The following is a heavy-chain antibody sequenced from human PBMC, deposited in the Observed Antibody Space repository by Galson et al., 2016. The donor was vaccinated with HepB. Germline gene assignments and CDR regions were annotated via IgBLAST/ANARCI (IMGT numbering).Heavy chain of an antibody. V-gene: IGHV3-33*01. CDR2: IWYDGSDK. Sequence: SLRLPCAASGFTFSSYGMHWVRQAPGKGLEWVAVIWYDGSDKYYADSVKGRFTIPRDNAKNTLFLQMNSLRAEDTAVYYCARASSTTVTYLFDYWGQGTLVTVSS. D-gene: IGHD4-11*01. J-gene: IGHJ4*02. CDR3: ARASSTTVTYLFDY. CDR1: GFTFSSYG.